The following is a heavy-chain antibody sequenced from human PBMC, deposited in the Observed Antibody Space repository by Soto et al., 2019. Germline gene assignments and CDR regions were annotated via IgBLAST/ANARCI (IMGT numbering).Heavy chain of an antibody. J-gene: IGHJ4*02. CDR1: GGSFSGYY. D-gene: IGHD6-13*01. CDR3: EREYSSSYKPHSFDY. V-gene: IGHV4-34*01. Sequence: SETLSLTCAVYGGSFSGYYWSWIRQPPGKGLEWIGEINHSGSTNYNPSLKSRVTISVDTSKNQFSLKLSSVTAADTAVYYCEREYSSSYKPHSFDYWGQGTLVPVSS. CDR2: INHSGST.